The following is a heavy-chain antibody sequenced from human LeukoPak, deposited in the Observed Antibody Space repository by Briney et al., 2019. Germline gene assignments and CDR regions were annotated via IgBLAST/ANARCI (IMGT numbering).Heavy chain of an antibody. CDR1: GFTFSSYA. CDR3: ARDRMEAFDI. D-gene: IGHD2-15*01. J-gene: IGHJ3*02. V-gene: IGHV3-30*04. Sequence: GRSLRLSCAASGFTFSSYAMHWVRQAPGKGLEWVAVISYDGSNKYYADSVKGRFTISRNNSKNTLYLQMNSLRAEDTAVYYCARDRMEAFDIWGQGTMVTVSS. CDR2: ISYDGSNK.